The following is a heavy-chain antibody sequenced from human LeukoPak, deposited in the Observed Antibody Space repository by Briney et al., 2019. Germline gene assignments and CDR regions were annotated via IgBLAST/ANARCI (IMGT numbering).Heavy chain of an antibody. CDR2: IYRSGAT. CDR3: ARNSGYSDLNY. J-gene: IGHJ4*02. CDR1: GDSFSGNNY. Sequence: SETLSLTCAVSGDSFSGNNYWTWVRQPPGKGLEWIGEIYRSGATNYNPSLKSRVTVSQDKSKNQFSLKLNSVTAADTAIYYCARNSGYSDLNYWGQGVLITVSS. D-gene: IGHD3-22*01. V-gene: IGHV4-4*02.